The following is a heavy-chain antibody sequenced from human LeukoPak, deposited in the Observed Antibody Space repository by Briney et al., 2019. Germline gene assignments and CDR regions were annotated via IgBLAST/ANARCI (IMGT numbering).Heavy chain of an antibody. CDR3: ARGGSSSSYYNNYGMDV. V-gene: IGHV1-8*01. Sequence: GASVKVSCKASGYSLTSFDINWVRQGSGQELEWMGWMNPKRGNTGYAPTFQGRVTITRDTSIDTAFMELSSLRPDDTAVYYCARGGSSSSYYNNYGMDVWGQGTTITVSS. CDR1: GYSLTSFD. J-gene: IGHJ6*02. D-gene: IGHD6-13*01. CDR2: MNPKRGNT.